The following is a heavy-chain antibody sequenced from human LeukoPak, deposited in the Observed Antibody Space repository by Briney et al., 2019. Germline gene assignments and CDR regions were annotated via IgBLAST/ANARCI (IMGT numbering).Heavy chain of an antibody. V-gene: IGHV3-23*01. J-gene: IGHJ4*02. D-gene: IGHD6-19*01. CDR2: ISGSGGST. CDR1: GFTFSSYG. Sequence: GGTLRLSCAASGFTFSSYGMSWVRQAPGKGLEWVSDISGSGGSTYYADSVKGRFTISRDNSKNTLYLQMNSLRAEDTAVYYCAKGGSSGCCYYFDYWGQGTLVTVSS. CDR3: AKGGSSGCCYYFDY.